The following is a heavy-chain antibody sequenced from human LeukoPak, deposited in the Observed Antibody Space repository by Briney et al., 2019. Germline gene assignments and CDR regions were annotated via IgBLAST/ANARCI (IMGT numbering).Heavy chain of an antibody. CDR1: GYTFTSYG. CDR3: ARPTRTSGWYLNCFDT. V-gene: IGHV1-8*02. J-gene: IGHJ5*02. CDR2: MNPKTGNT. D-gene: IGHD6-19*01. Sequence: ASVTVSCKASGYTFTSYGISWVRQAPGQGLEWMGWMNPKTGNTGYAQKFEGRITLTREPYGFTAFMELTSLRSEDTAVYYCARPTRTSGWYLNCFDTWGQGTLVTVSS.